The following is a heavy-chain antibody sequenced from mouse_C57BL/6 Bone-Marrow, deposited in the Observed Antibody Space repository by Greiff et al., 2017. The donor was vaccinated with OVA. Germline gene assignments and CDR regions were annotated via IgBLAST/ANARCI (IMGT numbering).Heavy chain of an antibody. D-gene: IGHD1-1*01. CDR3: ARHYYGSSPDYFDV. CDR2: IYPGGGYT. CDR1: GYTFTNYW. Sequence: QVQLKESGAELVRPGTSVKMSCKASGYTFTNYWIGWAKQRPGHGLEWIGDIYPGGGYTNYNEKFKGKATLTADKSSSTAYMQFSSLTSEDSAIYYCARHYYGSSPDYFDVWGTGTTVTVSS. V-gene: IGHV1-63*01. J-gene: IGHJ1*03.